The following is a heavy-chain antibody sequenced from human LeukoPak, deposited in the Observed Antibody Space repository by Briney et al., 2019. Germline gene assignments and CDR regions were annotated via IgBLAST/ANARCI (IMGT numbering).Heavy chain of an antibody. CDR2: ISAYNGDT. CDR3: AFRGVIPIYFDC. J-gene: IGHJ4*02. Sequence: AASVKVSCKASGYTFQTYSFTWVRQAPGQGLEWMGRISAYNGDTNYAQRFHGRVALTTDTLTRTGDMELTSLRSDDTAVFYCAFRGVIPIYFDCWGQGSLVTVSS. CDR1: GYTFQTYS. V-gene: IGHV1-18*01. D-gene: IGHD3-10*01.